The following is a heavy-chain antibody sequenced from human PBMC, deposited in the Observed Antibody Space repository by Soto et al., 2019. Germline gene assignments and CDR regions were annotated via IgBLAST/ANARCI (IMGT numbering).Heavy chain of an antibody. D-gene: IGHD2-15*01. J-gene: IGHJ4*02. V-gene: IGHV3-15*07. CDR2: IRSKTEGGTI. CDR1: GFTFNTAW. Sequence: EVQLVESGGALVQPGGSLRLSCAASGFTFNTAWMNWVRQAPGKGLEWVGRIRSKTEGGTIDYAAPVKGRFTISRDDSKNTLYLQINSLKTEDTAVYYCSTGYCNGGGCYGVRRFSGYWGQGTLVTVSS. CDR3: STGYCNGGGCYGVRRFSGY.